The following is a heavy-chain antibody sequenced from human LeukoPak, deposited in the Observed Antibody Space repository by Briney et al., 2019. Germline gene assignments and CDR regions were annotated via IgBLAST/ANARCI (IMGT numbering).Heavy chain of an antibody. J-gene: IGHJ4*02. CDR2: MNSDGSDT. CDR1: AFTFSNYW. V-gene: IGHV3-74*01. CDR3: AKSSYYDSSGYYREYYFDF. Sequence: GGSLRLSCAASAFTFSNYWMHWVRQAPGKGLMWVSRMNSDGSDTSYADSVKGRFTISRDNAKNTLYLQMNSLRAEDTAVYYCAKSSYYDSSGYYREYYFDFWGQGTLVTVSS. D-gene: IGHD3-22*01.